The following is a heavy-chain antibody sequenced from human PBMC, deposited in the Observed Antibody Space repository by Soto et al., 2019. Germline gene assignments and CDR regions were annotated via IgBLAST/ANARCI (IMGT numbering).Heavy chain of an antibody. J-gene: IGHJ4*02. CDR1: GFTFNNYA. CDR2: ISANGQGI. V-gene: IGHV3-23*01. Sequence: EVQLLESGGGLVQPGGSLRLSCAASGFTFNNYAMSWVRQAPGKGLEWVSAISANGQGIYYADSVKGRFIISRDNSKNTVFLHMDSLTAEDTGVYYCAKDRDYPRDYFHYWGQGTLVTVSS. CDR3: AKDRDYPRDYFHY. D-gene: IGHD3-10*01.